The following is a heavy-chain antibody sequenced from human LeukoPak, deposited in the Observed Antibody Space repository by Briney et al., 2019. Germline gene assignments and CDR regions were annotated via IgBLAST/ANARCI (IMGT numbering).Heavy chain of an antibody. J-gene: IGHJ5*02. CDR2: THPSGNT. CDR1: AGSNSSYY. V-gene: IGHV4-4*09. CDR3: ARKAPKKGWFDP. Sequence: SETLSLTCTVSAGSNSSYYWSWIRQPPGKGLEWIGYTHPSGNTNYSPSLKSRVTISIDTSRNQFSLKLSSVTAADTAVYFCARKAPKKGWFDPWGQGTLVTVSS.